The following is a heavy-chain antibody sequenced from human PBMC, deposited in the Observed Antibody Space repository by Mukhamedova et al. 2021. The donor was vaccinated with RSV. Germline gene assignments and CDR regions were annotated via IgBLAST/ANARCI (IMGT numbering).Heavy chain of an antibody. CDR3: ARGTVGTPPPLDN. J-gene: IGHJ4*02. V-gene: IGHV3-21*01. Sequence: AESLQGRFTISRDNAINSLYLQMNNLRDEDTALYFCARGTVGTPPPLDNWGQGTLVTVSS. D-gene: IGHD1-14*01.